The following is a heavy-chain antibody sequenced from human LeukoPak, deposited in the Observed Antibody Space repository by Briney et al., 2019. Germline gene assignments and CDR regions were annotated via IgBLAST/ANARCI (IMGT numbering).Heavy chain of an antibody. J-gene: IGHJ4*02. V-gene: IGHV3-7*01. CDR3: ARDLVYFDL. Sequence: GGSLRLSCAASGFTFSSYSMNWVRQAPGKGLEWVANIKQDGSEKYYVDSVKGRFTISRDNAKNSLYLQMNSLRAEDTAVYYCARDLVYFDLWGQGTLVTVSS. D-gene: IGHD3-9*01. CDR1: GFTFSSYS. CDR2: IKQDGSEK.